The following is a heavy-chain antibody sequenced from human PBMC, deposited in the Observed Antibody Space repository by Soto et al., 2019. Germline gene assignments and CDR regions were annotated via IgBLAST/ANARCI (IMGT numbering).Heavy chain of an antibody. J-gene: IGHJ6*02. CDR2: TSSDGINT. D-gene: IGHD6-19*01. Sequence: GGSLRLSCAASGFFFSNSIMRWVRQAPGKGLEWLAVTSSDGINTYYADSVKGRFTMSRDNSKNTLYLQMNSLRAEDTAVYYCARPREWLVLYYYYGMDVWGQGTTVTVSS. CDR1: GFFFSNSI. V-gene: IGHV3-30-3*01. CDR3: ARPREWLVLYYYYGMDV.